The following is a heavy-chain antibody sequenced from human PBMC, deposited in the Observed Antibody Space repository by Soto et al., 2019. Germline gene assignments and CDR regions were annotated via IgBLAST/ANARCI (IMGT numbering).Heavy chain of an antibody. D-gene: IGHD2-2*01. CDR2: INAGKGNT. V-gene: IGHV1-3*01. Sequence: ASVKVSCTASGYIFTTYALHWVRQAPGQRLEWMGWINAGKGNTKYSQKFQGRVTITADESTSTAYMELSSLRSEDTAVYYCARVAPGCSSTSCLSYFDYWGQGTLVTVSS. CDR3: ARVAPGCSSTSCLSYFDY. J-gene: IGHJ4*02. CDR1: GYIFTTYA.